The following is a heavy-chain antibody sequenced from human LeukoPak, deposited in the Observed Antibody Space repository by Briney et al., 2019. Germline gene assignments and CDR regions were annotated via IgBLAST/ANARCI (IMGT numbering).Heavy chain of an antibody. CDR1: GGSISSSNW. J-gene: IGHJ4*02. CDR2: IYHSGST. CDR3: ARDGEGYYYDSSGYYQSSPFDY. Sequence: PSGTLSLTCAVSGGSISSSNWWSWVRQPPGKGLEWIGEIYHSGSTNYNPSLKSRVTISVDKSKNQFSLKLSSVTAADTAAYYCARDGEGYYYDSSGYYQSSPFDYWGQGTLVTVSS. V-gene: IGHV4-4*02. D-gene: IGHD3-22*01.